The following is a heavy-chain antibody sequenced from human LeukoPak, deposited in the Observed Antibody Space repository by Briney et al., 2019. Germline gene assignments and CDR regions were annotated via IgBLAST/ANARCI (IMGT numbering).Heavy chain of an antibody. CDR2: ISAYNGNT. CDR1: GYTFTSYG. J-gene: IGHJ6*03. CDR3: ARILYGSGSYFPTYYYYYYMDV. D-gene: IGHD3-10*01. Sequence: ASVKVSCKASGYTFTSYGISWVRQAPGQGLEWMGWISAYNGNTNYAQKLQGRVTMTTDTSTSTAYMELRSLRSDDTAVYYCARILYGSGSYFPTYYYYYYMDVWGKGTTVTVSS. V-gene: IGHV1-18*01.